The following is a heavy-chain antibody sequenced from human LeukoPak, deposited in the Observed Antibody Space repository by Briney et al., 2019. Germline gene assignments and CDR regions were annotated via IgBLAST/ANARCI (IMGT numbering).Heavy chain of an antibody. V-gene: IGHV1-46*01. CDR1: GYTFTSNY. D-gene: IGHD3-3*01. CDR2: ISPSGGST. CDR3: ARGVDDFWSGYLHY. Sequence: ASVKVSYKAFGYTFTSNYMHWVRQAPGQGPEWMGVISPSGGSTTYAQKFQGRVTLTRDMSTSTDYLELSSLRSEDTAVYYCARGVDDFWSGYLHYWGQGTLVTVSS. J-gene: IGHJ4*02.